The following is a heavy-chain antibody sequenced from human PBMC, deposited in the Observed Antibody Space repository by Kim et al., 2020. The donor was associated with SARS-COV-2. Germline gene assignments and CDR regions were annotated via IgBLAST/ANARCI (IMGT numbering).Heavy chain of an antibody. CDR3: ARHVSGSSWFDC. D-gene: IGHD6-13*01. V-gene: IGHV4-39*01. J-gene: IGHJ4*02. Sequence: HTPSLESRVTISVDTSKNPFSLKTSPVPAADTAVSYCARHVSGSSWFDCWGQGTLVTVSS.